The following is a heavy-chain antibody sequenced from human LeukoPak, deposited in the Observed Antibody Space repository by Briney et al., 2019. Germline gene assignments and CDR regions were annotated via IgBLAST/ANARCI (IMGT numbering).Heavy chain of an antibody. CDR3: ASQNYDFWSGYRPVEYYYYYMDV. CDR1: GGTFSSYA. Sequence: ASVKVSCKASGGTFSSYAISWVRQAPGQGLEWMGRIIPIFGTANYAQKFQGRVTITTDESTSTAYMELSSLRSEDTAMYYCASQNYDFWSGYRPVEYYYYYMDVWGKGTTVTVSS. V-gene: IGHV1-69*05. CDR2: IIPIFGTA. J-gene: IGHJ6*03. D-gene: IGHD3-3*01.